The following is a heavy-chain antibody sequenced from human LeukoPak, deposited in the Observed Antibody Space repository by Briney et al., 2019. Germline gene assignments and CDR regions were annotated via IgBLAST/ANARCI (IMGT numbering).Heavy chain of an antibody. CDR1: GFTFRTYV. CDR3: AREDYSSGNPTIDN. J-gene: IGHJ4*02. CDR2: IGSSGGFM. Sequence: GGSLRLSCAASGFTFRTYVMKWVRQAPGKGLEWVSTIGSSGGFMYYADSVRGRFTISRDNAKNSLYLQMNSLRAEDAAVYYCAREDYSSGNPTIDNWGQGTLVTVSS. V-gene: IGHV3-21*01. D-gene: IGHD3-10*01.